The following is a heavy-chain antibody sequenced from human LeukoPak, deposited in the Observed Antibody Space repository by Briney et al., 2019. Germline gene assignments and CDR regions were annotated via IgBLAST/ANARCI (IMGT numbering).Heavy chain of an antibody. J-gene: IGHJ4*02. D-gene: IGHD2-8*01. CDR1: GFTFSSYW. CDR2: INSDGSST. CDR3: ARELTGSLPYYFDY. V-gene: IGHV3-74*01. Sequence: GGSLRLSCAASGFTFSSYWMHWVRQAPGKGLVWVSRINSDGSSTSYADSVQGRFTISRDNSKNTLYLQMSSLRAEDTGVYSCARELTGSLPYYFDYWGQGTLVTVSS.